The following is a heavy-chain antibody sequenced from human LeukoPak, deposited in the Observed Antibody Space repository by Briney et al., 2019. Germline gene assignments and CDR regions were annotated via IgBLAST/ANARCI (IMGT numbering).Heavy chain of an antibody. CDR2: IIPILGIA. CDR3: ARGHDGYNPQVLDY. J-gene: IGHJ4*02. Sequence: SVKVSCKASGGTFSSHTISWVRQAPGQGLEWMGRIIPILGIANYAQKFQGRVTITADKSTSTAYMELSSLRSEDTAVYYCARGHDGYNPQVLDYWGQGTLVTVSS. D-gene: IGHD5-24*01. V-gene: IGHV1-69*02. CDR1: GGTFSSHT.